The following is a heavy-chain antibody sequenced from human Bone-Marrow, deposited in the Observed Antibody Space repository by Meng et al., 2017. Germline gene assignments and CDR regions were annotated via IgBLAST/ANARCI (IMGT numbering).Heavy chain of an antibody. CDR3: AREVRGSSGWYWSRVDYFDY. CDR2: ISWNSGSI. D-gene: IGHD6-19*01. Sequence: SLKISCAASGFTFDDYAMHWVRQAPGKGLEWVSGISWNSGSIGYADSVKGRFTISRDNAKNSLYLQMNSLRAEDTAVYYCAREVRGSSGWYWSRVDYFDYWGQGTLVTVSS. V-gene: IGHV3-9*01. J-gene: IGHJ4*02. CDR1: GFTFDDYA.